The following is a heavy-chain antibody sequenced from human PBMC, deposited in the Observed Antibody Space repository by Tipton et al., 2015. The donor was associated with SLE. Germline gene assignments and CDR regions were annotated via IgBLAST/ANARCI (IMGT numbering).Heavy chain of an antibody. Sequence: TLSLTCAVYGGSFSGYYWSWIRQPPGKGLEWIGEINHSGSTNYNPSLKSRVTISVDTSKNQFSLKLSSVTVADTAVYYCARAPIPNDSSGSGWFDPWGQGTLVTVSS. D-gene: IGHD3-22*01. CDR2: INHSGST. J-gene: IGHJ5*02. V-gene: IGHV4-34*01. CDR1: GGSFSGYY. CDR3: ARAPIPNDSSGSGWFDP.